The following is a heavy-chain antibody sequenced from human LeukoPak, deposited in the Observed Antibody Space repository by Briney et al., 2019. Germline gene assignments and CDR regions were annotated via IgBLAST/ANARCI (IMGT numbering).Heavy chain of an antibody. J-gene: IGHJ4*02. D-gene: IGHD3-16*02. V-gene: IGHV3-30*18. CDR3: AKVLGELSDLDY. CDR1: GFTFSSFG. Sequence: GGSLRLSCAAAGFTFSSFGVHWVRQAPGKGLEWGAVISYDGSNKYYADSVKGRFTISRDNSKNTLYLQMNSLRAEDTAVYYCAKVLGELSDLDYWGQGTLVTVSS. CDR2: ISYDGSNK.